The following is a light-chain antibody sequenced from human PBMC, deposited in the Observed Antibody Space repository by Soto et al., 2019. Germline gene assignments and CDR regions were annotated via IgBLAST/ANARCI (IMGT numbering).Light chain of an antibody. V-gene: IGKV3-15*01. J-gene: IGKJ1*01. CDR3: QQYNDGPRT. CDR1: QTISDD. Sequence: EIVLTQSPATLSMSPGERASLSCRASQTISDDLAWYQQKPGQAPRRLIYGVSTRATDTPHRFSGSGSGTEFTLTLSSLQSADFGLYSCQQYNDGPRTVGQGTKVEIK. CDR2: GVS.